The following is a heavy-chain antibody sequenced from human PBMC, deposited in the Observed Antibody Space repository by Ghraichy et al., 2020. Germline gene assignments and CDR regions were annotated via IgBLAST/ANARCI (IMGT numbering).Heavy chain of an antibody. CDR1: GGSFSGYY. D-gene: IGHD3-10*01. CDR3: ARSVGSMVRGATYYYYYGMDV. V-gene: IGHV4-34*01. Sequence: SETLSLTCAVYGGSFSGYYWSWIRQPPGKGLEWIGEINHSGSTNYNPSLKSRVTISVDTSKNQFSLKLSSVTAADTAVYYCARSVGSMVRGATYYYYYGMDVWGQGTTVTVSS. J-gene: IGHJ6*02. CDR2: INHSGST.